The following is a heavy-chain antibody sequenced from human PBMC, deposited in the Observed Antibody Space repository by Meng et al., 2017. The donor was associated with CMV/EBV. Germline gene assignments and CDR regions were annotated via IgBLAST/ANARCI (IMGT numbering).Heavy chain of an antibody. CDR2: INHSGST. CDR1: GGSFMGYY. D-gene: IGHD4-23*01. J-gene: IGHJ4*02. Sequence: QGQLQQWGVGLLKASEALSLPCAVYGGSFMGYYWSWIRQPPGKGLEWIGEINHSGSTNYNPSLKSRVTISVDTSKNQFSLKLSSVTAADTAVYYCARCRARVVPDYWGQGTLVTVSS. CDR3: ARCRARVVPDY. V-gene: IGHV4-34*01.